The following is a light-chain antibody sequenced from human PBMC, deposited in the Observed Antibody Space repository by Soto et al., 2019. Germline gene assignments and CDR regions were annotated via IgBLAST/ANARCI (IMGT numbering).Light chain of an antibody. Sequence: DIQMTQSPSSLSASVGDRVTITCRANQSISNYLNWYQKKPGKAPKVLIYAASALQSGVPSRFSGSGAGTYFSLTISSLQPEDFATYFCQQSDSAPVTFGGGTKVDIK. J-gene: IGKJ4*01. CDR2: AAS. CDR1: QSISNY. V-gene: IGKV1-39*01. CDR3: QQSDSAPVT.